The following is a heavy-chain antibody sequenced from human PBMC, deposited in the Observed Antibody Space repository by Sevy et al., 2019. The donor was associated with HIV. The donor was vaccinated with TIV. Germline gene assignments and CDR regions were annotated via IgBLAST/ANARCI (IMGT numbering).Heavy chain of an antibody. D-gene: IGHD6-19*01. CDR2: LYHIGST. CDR3: ARAEWLATSYYFDY. J-gene: IGHJ4*02. V-gene: IGHV4-38-2*01. Sequence: SETPSLTCGVSGYSISTGYYWGWIRQPPGKGLEWIGSLYHIGSTYDNPSFKSRVTISVDKSKNQFSLKLSSVTAPDTAVYYCARAEWLATSYYFDYWGQGILVTVSS. CDR1: GYSISTGYY.